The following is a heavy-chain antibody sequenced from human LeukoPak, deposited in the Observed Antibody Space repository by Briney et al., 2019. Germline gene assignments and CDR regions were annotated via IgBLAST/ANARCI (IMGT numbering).Heavy chain of an antibody. Sequence: PGGSLRLSCAASGSTFSSYTMNWVRQAPGKGLEWVSSISSSSSCIYYADSVKGRFTISRDNAKNSLYLQMNSLRDEDTAVYYCARDQYSGHWFYAFDIWGQGTMVTVSS. CDR2: ISSSSSCI. CDR1: GSTFSSYT. CDR3: ARDQYSGHWFYAFDI. V-gene: IGHV3-21*06. J-gene: IGHJ3*02. D-gene: IGHD6-19*01.